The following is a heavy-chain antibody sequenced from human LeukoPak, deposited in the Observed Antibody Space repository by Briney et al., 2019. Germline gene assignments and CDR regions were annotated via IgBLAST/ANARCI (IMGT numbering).Heavy chain of an antibody. D-gene: IGHD4-11*01. CDR1: GGSISSSSYY. J-gene: IGHJ4*02. CDR3: TRDSSPGPQYL. Sequence: SETLSLICSVSGGSISSSSYYLGWIRQPPGNGLEWIGSIYYSGSTYYNPSLRSRVTISVDTSKTQFSLKLSSVTAADTVVYYCTRDSSPGPQYLWGQGTLVTVSS. V-gene: IGHV4-39*02. CDR2: IYYSGST.